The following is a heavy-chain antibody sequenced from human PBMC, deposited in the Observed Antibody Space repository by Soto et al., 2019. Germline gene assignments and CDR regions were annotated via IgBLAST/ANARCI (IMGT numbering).Heavy chain of an antibody. D-gene: IGHD2-21*01. CDR2: IIPNCGGA. CDR3: ASTCGFSHPFAH. V-gene: IGHV1-69*05. Sequence: SVKVSCKASGCTFSSYAISWVRQAPGQGLEWMGGIIPNCGGANYAQKFQGRVTMTRDESTSTAYMELSRLRSDDTAVYYCASTCGFSHPFAHWGQGTLVTVSS. J-gene: IGHJ4*02. CDR1: GCTFSSYA.